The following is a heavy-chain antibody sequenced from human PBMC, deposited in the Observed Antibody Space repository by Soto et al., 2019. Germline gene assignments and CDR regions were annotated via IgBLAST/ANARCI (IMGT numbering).Heavy chain of an antibody. CDR2: IYPGDSDT. D-gene: IGHD2-2*01. Sequence: PGESLKISCTGVGYSFTSYWIGWVRQMPGKGLEWMGIIYPGDSDTRYSPSFQGQVTISADKSITTAYLQWSSLKASDTAMYYCARGYCTTTICDPWLDPWGPGTLVPV. CDR1: GYSFTSYW. J-gene: IGHJ5*02. CDR3: ARGYCTTTICDPWLDP. V-gene: IGHV5-51*01.